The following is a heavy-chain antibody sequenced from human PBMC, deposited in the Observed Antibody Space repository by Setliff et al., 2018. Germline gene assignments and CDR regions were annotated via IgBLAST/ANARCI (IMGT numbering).Heavy chain of an antibody. V-gene: IGHV3-23*01. D-gene: IGHD1-26*01. CDR3: ARVGSKPQLGWFDP. Sequence: GGSLRLSCAASGFTFSSCAMTWVRQAPGKGLEWVSSISGSGGTTYYAGSVKGRFTISRDNARNTLYLQMNSLTAEDTAVYYCARVGSKPQLGWFDPWGQGTLVTVSS. J-gene: IGHJ5*02. CDR1: GFTFSSCA. CDR2: ISGSGGTT.